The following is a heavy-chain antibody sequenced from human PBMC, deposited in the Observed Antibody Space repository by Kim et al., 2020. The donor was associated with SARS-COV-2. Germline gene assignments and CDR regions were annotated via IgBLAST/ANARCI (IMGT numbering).Heavy chain of an antibody. CDR1: GFTFISYG. J-gene: IGHJ4*02. D-gene: IGHD6-13*01. CDR2: ISSSSITI. V-gene: IGHV3-21*01. Sequence: GGSLRLSCAASGFTFISYGMNWVRQAPGKGLEWVSSISSSSITIYYADSVKGRFTISRDNAKNSLFLQMNSLRAEDTAVYCCARRGSGSTWSIDFWGQGTLVTVSS. CDR3: ARRGSGSTWSIDF.